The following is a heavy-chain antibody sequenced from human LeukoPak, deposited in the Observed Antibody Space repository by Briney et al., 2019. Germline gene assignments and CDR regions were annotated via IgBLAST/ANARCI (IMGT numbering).Heavy chain of an antibody. J-gene: IGHJ6*03. CDR2: INWNGGST. CDR3: ARSPLVVVAAPVYYYYMDV. CDR1: GFTFDDYG. Sequence: PGGSLRLSCAASGFTFDDYGMSWVRQAPGKGLEWVSGINWNGGSTGYADSVKGRFTISRDNAKNSLYLQMNSLRAEDTALYYCARSPLVVVAAPVYYYYMDVWGKGTTVTVSS. V-gene: IGHV3-20*04. D-gene: IGHD2-15*01.